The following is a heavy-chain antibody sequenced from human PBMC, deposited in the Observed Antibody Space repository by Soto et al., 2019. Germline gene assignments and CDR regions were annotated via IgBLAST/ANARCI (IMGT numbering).Heavy chain of an antibody. D-gene: IGHD3-22*01. Sequence: QVQLVESGGGVVQPGRSLRLSCAASGFTFSSYGMHWVRQAPGKGLEWVAIISYDGNYKHHADSVKGRFTISRDNAKNPLDLQMNILRAEDTAVYYCGKVSTYYYDSTFDYWGQGTLVTVSS. V-gene: IGHV3-30*18. CDR3: GKVSTYYYDSTFDY. CDR2: ISYDGNYK. CDR1: GFTFSSYG. J-gene: IGHJ4*02.